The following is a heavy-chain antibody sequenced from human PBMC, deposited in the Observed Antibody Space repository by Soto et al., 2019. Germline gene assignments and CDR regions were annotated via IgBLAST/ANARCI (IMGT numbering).Heavy chain of an antibody. CDR1: GYTFPGYY. D-gene: IGHD3-9*01. V-gene: IGHV1-2*04. CDR2: INPNSGGT. Sequence: GASVKVSCKASGYTFPGYYMHWVRQAPGQGLEWMGWINPNSGGTNYAQKFQGWVTMTRDTSISTAYMELSRLRSDDTAVYYCARCPILTGYGDYYYYGMDVWGQGTTVTVSS. CDR3: ARCPILTGYGDYYYYGMDV. J-gene: IGHJ6*02.